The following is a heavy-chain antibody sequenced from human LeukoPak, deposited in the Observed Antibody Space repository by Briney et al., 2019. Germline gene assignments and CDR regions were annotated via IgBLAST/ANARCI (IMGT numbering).Heavy chain of an antibody. V-gene: IGHV1-46*01. CDR1: GYTFTSYY. Sequence: GASVKVSCKASGYTFTSYYMHWVRQAPGQGLEWMGIINPSGGSTSYAQKFQGRVTMTEDTSTDTAYMELSSLRSEDTAVYYCATAPRQWLAPEDYWGQGTLVTVSS. CDR3: ATAPRQWLAPEDY. CDR2: INPSGGST. D-gene: IGHD6-19*01. J-gene: IGHJ4*02.